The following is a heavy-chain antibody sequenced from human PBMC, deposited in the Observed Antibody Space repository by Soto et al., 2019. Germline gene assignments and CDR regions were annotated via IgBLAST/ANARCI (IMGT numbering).Heavy chain of an antibody. CDR1: GDSISSGSFY. D-gene: IGHD6-13*01. CDR3: AREKWAAAGGINWFDP. CDR2: IYNSGTT. Sequence: PSETLSLTCTVSGDSISSGSFYWTWIRQPPGTGLEWIGYIYNSGTTNYNPSLKSRITINPDTSKNQFSLQLNSVTPEDTAVYYCAREKWAAAGGINWFDPWGQGTLVTVSS. J-gene: IGHJ5*02. V-gene: IGHV4-61*01.